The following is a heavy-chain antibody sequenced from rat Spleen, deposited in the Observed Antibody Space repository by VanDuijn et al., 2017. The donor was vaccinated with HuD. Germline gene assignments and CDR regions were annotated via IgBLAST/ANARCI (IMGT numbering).Heavy chain of an antibody. V-gene: IGHV5S10*01. CDR1: GFTFSDYD. J-gene: IGHJ2*01. Sequence: EVQLVESGGGLVQPGRSLKLSCAASGFTFSDYDMAWVRQAPKKGLEWVTTILSDGTTYYRDSVKGRFAISRDNTKSSLYLQMDSRRSEDTATYYCTTDYDGNYWGQGVMVTVSS. D-gene: IGHD1-12*02. CDR3: TTDYDGNY. CDR2: ILSDGTT.